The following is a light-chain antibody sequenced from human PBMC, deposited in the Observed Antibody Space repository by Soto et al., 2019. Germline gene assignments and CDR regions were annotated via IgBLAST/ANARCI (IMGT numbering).Light chain of an antibody. Sequence: DIQMTQSPSTLSPSLGTRVTIASRPIKSFIGCLAWYQRRPGKAPKLLIYDASNLETGVPSRFSGSGSGTEFTLTINSLQPDDFASYYCQQYSDYPLTFGGGTKVEIK. J-gene: IGKJ4*01. V-gene: IGKV1-5*01. CDR2: DAS. CDR1: KSFIGC. CDR3: QQYSDYPLT.